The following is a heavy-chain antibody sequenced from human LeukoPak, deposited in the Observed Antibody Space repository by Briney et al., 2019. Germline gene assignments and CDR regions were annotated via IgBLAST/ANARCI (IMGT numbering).Heavy chain of an antibody. V-gene: IGHV3-48*01. Sequence: PGGSLRLSCAASGFTFSSYSMNWVRQAPGKGLGWVSYISSSSSTIYYADSVKGRFTISRDNAKNSLYQQMNSLRAEDTAVYYCARRGYDSSGYYYKSNYYYYYMDVWGKGTTVTVSS. CDR2: ISSSSSTI. D-gene: IGHD3-22*01. J-gene: IGHJ6*03. CDR3: ARRGYDSSGYYYKSNYYYYYMDV. CDR1: GFTFSSYS.